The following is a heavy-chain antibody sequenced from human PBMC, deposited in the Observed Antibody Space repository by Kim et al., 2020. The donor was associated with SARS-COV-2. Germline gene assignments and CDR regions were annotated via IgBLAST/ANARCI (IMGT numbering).Heavy chain of an antibody. D-gene: IGHD4-17*01. J-gene: IGHJ4*02. Sequence: GGSLRLSCTASGFTFGDYAMSWFRQAPGKGLEWVGFIRSKAYGGTTEYAASVKGRFTISRDDSKSIPYLQMNSLKTEDTAVYYCTRAGLRWYPLYYFDYWGQGTLVTVSS. CDR2: IRSKAYGGTT. V-gene: IGHV3-49*03. CDR3: TRAGLRWYPLYYFDY. CDR1: GFTFGDYA.